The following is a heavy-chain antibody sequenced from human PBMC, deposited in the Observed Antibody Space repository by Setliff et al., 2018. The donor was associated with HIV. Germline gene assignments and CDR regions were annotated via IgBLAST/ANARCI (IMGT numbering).Heavy chain of an antibody. J-gene: IGHJ3*01. CDR2: IHHTGST. Sequence: SETLSLTCTVSGGSVSSVNYYWSWIRQPPGKGLEWIGYIHHTGSTTYNPSLKSRVTISVGTSKNQFSLELRSVTAADTAVYYCARARITMTGGRLEPYAFDRWGQGTKVTVSS. CDR3: ARARITMTGGRLEPYAFDR. V-gene: IGHV4-61*01. D-gene: IGHD3-22*01. CDR1: GGSVSSVNYY.